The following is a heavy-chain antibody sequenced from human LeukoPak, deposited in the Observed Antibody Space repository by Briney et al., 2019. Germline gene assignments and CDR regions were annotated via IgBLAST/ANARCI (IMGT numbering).Heavy chain of an antibody. V-gene: IGHV3-21*01. CDR1: GFIFNSHS. CDR2: ISSTSSYI. J-gene: IGHJ4*02. D-gene: IGHD6-19*01. CDR3: AGYSSGWFFDY. Sequence: GGSLRLSCAASGFIFNSHSMNWVRQAPGKGLEWVSSISSTSSYIYYADSVKGRFTISRDNARSTLYPQMNSLRVDDTAMYYCAGYSSGWFFDYWGQGNLVTVSS.